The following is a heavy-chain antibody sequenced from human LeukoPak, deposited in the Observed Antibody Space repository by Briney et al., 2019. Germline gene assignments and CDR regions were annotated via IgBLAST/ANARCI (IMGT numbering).Heavy chain of an antibody. CDR1: GYTFTDYA. V-gene: IGHV7-4-1*02. J-gene: IGHJ4*02. CDR3: ARGRYCSTNSCRLDY. Sequence: ASVKVSCKASGYTFTDYAVNWVRQAPGQGLGWMGWINTDTGNPTYAQGFTGRFVFSLDTSVSTAYLQINTLKAEDTAVYYCARGRYCSTNSCRLDYWGQGTLVTVSS. D-gene: IGHD2-2*01. CDR2: INTDTGNP.